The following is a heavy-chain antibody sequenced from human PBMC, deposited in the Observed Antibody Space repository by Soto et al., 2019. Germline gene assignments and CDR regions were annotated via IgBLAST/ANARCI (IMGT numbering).Heavy chain of an antibody. CDR1: GYSYTNYG. V-gene: IGHV1-18*01. J-gene: IGHJ4*02. CDR2: ISVYNGNT. Sequence: ASVKVSCKASGYSYTNYGISWVRQAPGQGLEWMGWISVYNGNTNYAQKFQGRVTITRDTSASTAYMELSSLRSEDTAVYYCARSRGYYGSGSYFWFDYWGQGTLVTVSS. D-gene: IGHD3-10*01. CDR3: ARSRGYYGSGSYFWFDY.